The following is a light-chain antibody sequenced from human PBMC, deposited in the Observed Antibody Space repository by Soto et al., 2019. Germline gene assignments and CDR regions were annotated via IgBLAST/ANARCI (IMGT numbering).Light chain of an antibody. CDR2: WAS. CDR3: QQCYSTSYT. J-gene: IGKJ2*01. V-gene: IGKV4-1*01. CDR1: QSLLYSSNNKNY. Sequence: DIVMTQSPDSLAVSLGERATINCKSSQSLLYSSNNKNYLAWYQQKPGQPPKLLIYWASTRDSGVPDRFSGSGSGTDFTLTISSLQAEDVAVYYCQQCYSTSYTFGQGTKLEIK.